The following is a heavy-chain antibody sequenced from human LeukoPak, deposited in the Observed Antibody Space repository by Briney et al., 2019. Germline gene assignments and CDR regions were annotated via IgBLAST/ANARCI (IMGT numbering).Heavy chain of an antibody. V-gene: IGHV4-34*01. Sequence: SETLSLPCAVYGGSFSGYYWSWIRQPPGKGRGWSGEINHSGSTNYNPSLKSRVTISVDTSKNQFSLKLSSVTAADTAVYYCARTPRKVTTYYYGMDVWGKGTTVTVSS. D-gene: IGHD4-17*01. CDR1: GGSFSGYY. J-gene: IGHJ6*04. CDR2: INHSGST. CDR3: ARTPRKVTTYYYGMDV.